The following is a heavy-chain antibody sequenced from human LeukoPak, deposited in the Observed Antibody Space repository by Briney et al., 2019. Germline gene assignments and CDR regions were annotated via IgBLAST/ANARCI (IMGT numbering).Heavy chain of an antibody. J-gene: IGHJ5*02. Sequence: GGSLRPPCPPSGSTFSTDAMSWAPLPPGKGLEWVASINAEGGATEYADSVKGRFTISRDNSKNTLYLQMNSLRAEDTAIFYCAKGSVGTTRRFDPWGQGTLVTVSS. D-gene: IGHD4-23*01. CDR2: INAEGGAT. V-gene: IGHV3-23*01. CDR1: GSTFSTDA. CDR3: AKGSVGTTRRFDP.